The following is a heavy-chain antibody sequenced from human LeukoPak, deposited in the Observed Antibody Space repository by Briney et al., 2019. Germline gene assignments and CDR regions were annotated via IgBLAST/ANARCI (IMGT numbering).Heavy chain of an antibody. CDR2: IYYSGST. CDR1: GGAISNYY. V-gene: IGHV4-59*01. CDR3: ARKRFIAAGGFDP. J-gene: IGHJ5*02. D-gene: IGHD6-6*01. Sequence: TSETLSLTCTVSGGAISNYYWSWIRQPPGKGLEWIGYIYYSGSTNYNPSLRSRVTISVDTSKNQFSLKLSSVTAADTAVYYCARKRFIAAGGFDPWGQGTLVTVSS.